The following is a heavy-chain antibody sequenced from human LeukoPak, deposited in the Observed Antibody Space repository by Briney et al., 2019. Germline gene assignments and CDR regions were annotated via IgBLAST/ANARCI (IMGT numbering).Heavy chain of an antibody. CDR3: TRVGETATTAAIIRKYSYYYYYMDV. CDR2: INSDGINT. V-gene: IGHV3-74*01. D-gene: IGHD4-11*01. J-gene: IGHJ6*03. CDR1: GFTFSNYW. Sequence: GGSLRLSCAASGFTFSNYWMHWVRQAPGKGLVWVSRINSDGINTSYADSVKGRFTISRDNAKNSLYLQMSSLRAEDTAVYYCTRVGETATTAAIIRKYSYYYYYMDVWGKGNTVTVSS.